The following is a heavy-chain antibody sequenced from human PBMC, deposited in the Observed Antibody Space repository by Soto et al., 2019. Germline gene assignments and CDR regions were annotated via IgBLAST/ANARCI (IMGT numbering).Heavy chain of an antibody. Sequence: PGESLKISCKGSGYSFTDYWIGWVRQMPGKGLEWMGIFYPGDSDPRYGPSFQGQVTFSADTSISTAYLQWTSLKASDTAMYYCARSRRGAYSSGWYSPSGYYNYGIDVWGQGTKVTVSS. CDR2: FYPGDSDP. V-gene: IGHV5-51*01. J-gene: IGHJ6*02. CDR1: GYSFTDYW. D-gene: IGHD6-19*01. CDR3: ARSRRGAYSSGWYSPSGYYNYGIDV.